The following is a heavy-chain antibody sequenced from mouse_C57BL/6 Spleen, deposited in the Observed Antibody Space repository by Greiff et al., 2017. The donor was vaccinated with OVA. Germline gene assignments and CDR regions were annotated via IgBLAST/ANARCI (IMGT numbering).Heavy chain of an antibody. CDR1: GYSITSGYY. V-gene: IGHV3-6*01. D-gene: IGHD4-1*01. Sequence: EVKLVESGPGLVKPSQSLSLTCSVTGYSITSGYYWNWIRQFPGNKLEWMGYISYDGSNNYNPSLKNRISITRDTSKNQFFLKLNSVTTEDTATYYCARDWDVEGHYAMDYWGQGTSVTVSS. CDR2: ISYDGSN. CDR3: ARDWDVEGHYAMDY. J-gene: IGHJ4*01.